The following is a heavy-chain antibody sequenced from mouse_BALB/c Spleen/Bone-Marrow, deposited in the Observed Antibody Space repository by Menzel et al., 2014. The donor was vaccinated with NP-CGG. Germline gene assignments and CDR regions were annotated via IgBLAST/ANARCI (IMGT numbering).Heavy chain of an antibody. CDR3: ARGNYEAMDY. CDR2: INPSTGYT. CDR1: GYTLTSYW. V-gene: IGHV1-7*01. D-gene: IGHD2-1*01. J-gene: IGHJ4*01. Sequence: VQLQQSGAELAKPGASVKMSCKASGYTLTSYWMHWVKQRPGQGLEWIGYINPSTGYTEYNQKFKDKATLTADKSSSTAYMQLSSLTSEDSAVYYCARGNYEAMDYWGQGTSVTVSS.